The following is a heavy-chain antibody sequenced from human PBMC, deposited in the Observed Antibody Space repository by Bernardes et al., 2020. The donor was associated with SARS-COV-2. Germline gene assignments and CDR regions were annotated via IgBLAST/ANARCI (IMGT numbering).Heavy chain of an antibody. CDR2: ISAIRNT. Sequence: GGSLRLSCRTSGLVFSNTDMAWVRQAPGMGLEWVATISAIRNTHYADLVQGRFTISRDDANNAIYLQMNSLRAEDTATYFCATELQYDNLYWGQGTRVTVSS. D-gene: IGHD3-22*01. J-gene: IGHJ4*02. CDR3: ATELQYDNLY. CDR1: GLVFSNTD. V-gene: IGHV3-53*01.